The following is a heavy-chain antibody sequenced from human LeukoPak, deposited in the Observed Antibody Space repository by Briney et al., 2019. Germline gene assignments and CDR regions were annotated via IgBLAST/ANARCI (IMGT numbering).Heavy chain of an antibody. V-gene: IGHV4-59*01. D-gene: IGHD1-14*01. J-gene: IGHJ3*02. CDR2: IYYSGST. Sequence: PSETLSLTCTVSGGSISSYYWSWIRQPPGKGLEWIGYIYYSGSTNYNPSLKSRVTISVDTSKNQFSLKLSSVTAADTAVYYCARARRNQLGAFDTWGQGTMVTVSS. CDR1: GGSISSYY. CDR3: ARARRNQLGAFDT.